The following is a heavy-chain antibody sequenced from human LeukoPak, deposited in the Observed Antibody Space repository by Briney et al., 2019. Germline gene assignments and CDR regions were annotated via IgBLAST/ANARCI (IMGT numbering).Heavy chain of an antibody. J-gene: IGHJ4*02. CDR2: IRSKAYGGTT. CDR3: IRDQYCTGGTCYFDY. CDR1: GFTFGDYG. D-gene: IGHD2-8*02. Sequence: GRSLTLSCTASGFTFGDYGMNWARQAPGKGLEWVGFIRSKAYGGTTEYAASVKGRFTISRDDSKSIAYLQMNSLKTEDTAVYFCIRDQYCTGGTCYFDYWGQGTLVTVSS. V-gene: IGHV3-49*04.